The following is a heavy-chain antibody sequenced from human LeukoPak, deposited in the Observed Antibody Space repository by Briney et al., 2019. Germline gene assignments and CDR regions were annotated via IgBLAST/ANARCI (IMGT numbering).Heavy chain of an antibody. CDR2: INHSGST. Sequence: SETLSLTCAVYGGSFSGYYWSWIRQPPGKGLDWIGEINHSGSTNYNPSLKSRVTISVDTSKNQFSLKLSSVTAADTAVYYCARHDWYSSGWYFDYWGQGTLVTVSS. CDR1: GGSFSGYY. D-gene: IGHD6-19*01. CDR3: ARHDWYSSGWYFDY. V-gene: IGHV4-34*01. J-gene: IGHJ4*02.